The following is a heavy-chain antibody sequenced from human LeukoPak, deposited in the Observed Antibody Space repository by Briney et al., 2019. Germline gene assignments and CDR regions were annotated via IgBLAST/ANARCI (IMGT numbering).Heavy chain of an antibody. CDR2: IYYSGST. Sequence: PSETLSLTCTVSGGSISSGGYYWSWIRQHPGKGLEWIGYIYYSGSTYYNPSLKSRVTISVDTSKNQFSLKLSSVTAADTAVYYCARVMVSESYYFDYWGQGTLGTVSS. CDR3: ARVMVSESYYFDY. CDR1: GGSISSGGYY. V-gene: IGHV4-31*03. D-gene: IGHD5-18*01. J-gene: IGHJ4*02.